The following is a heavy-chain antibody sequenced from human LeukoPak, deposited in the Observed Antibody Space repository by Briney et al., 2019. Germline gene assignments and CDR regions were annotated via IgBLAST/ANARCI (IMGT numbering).Heavy chain of an antibody. CDR2: VYPSDSDI. Sequence: GESLKISCKASGYTFTYFWIGWVRQMRGKGLEWVGIVYPSDSDIRYSPSFEGQVTISADKSISTAYLQWSSLRASDTATYYCARLIGGGRNWLDPWGQGTQVTVSS. CDR3: ARLIGGGRNWLDP. V-gene: IGHV5-51*01. D-gene: IGHD1-26*01. CDR1: GYTFTYFW. J-gene: IGHJ5*02.